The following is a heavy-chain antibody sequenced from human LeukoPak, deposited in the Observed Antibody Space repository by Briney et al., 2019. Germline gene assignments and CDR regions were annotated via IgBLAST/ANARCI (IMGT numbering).Heavy chain of an antibody. CDR3: ARDRHWNQGNFDY. J-gene: IGHJ4*02. D-gene: IGHD1-1*01. CDR2: INPNSGGT. CDR1: GYTFTGYF. V-gene: IGHV1-2*02. Sequence: ASVKVSCKSSGYTFTGYFVHSVRQAPGQGLEWMGWINPNSGGTNYAQKFQGRVTMTRDTSISIAYMELSRLRSDDTAVYYCARDRHWNQGNFDYWGQGTLVTVSS.